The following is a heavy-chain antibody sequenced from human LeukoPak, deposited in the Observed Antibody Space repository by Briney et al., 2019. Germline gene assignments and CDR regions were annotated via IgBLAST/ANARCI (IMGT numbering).Heavy chain of an antibody. V-gene: IGHV1-69*05. CDR1: GGTFSSYA. Sequence: SVKVSCKASGGTFSSYAISWVRQAPGQGLEWMGRIIPIFGTANYAQKFQGRVTITTDESTSTAYMELGSLRSEDTAVYYCARDYGYSYGYPGAYWGQGTLVTVSS. CDR2: IIPIFGTA. J-gene: IGHJ4*02. D-gene: IGHD5-18*01. CDR3: ARDYGYSYGYPGAY.